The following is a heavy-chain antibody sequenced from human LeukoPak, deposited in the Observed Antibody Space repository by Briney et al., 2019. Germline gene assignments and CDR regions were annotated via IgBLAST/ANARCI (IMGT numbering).Heavy chain of an antibody. J-gene: IGHJ4*02. CDR1: GFIFSSYS. D-gene: IGHD3-10*01. Sequence: GGSLRLSCAASGFIFSSYSMTWVRQAPGKGLEWVSSISSSSSYIYYADSVKGRITISRDNAKNSLYLQMSSLRAEDTAVYFCARAPYAYYGSGTYYSFDYWGQGTLVTVSS. CDR3: ARAPYAYYGSGTYYSFDY. CDR2: ISSSSSYI. V-gene: IGHV3-21*01.